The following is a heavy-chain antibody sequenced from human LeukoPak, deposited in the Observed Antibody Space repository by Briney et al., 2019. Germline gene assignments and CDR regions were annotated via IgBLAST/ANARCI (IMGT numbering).Heavy chain of an antibody. CDR2: IYYSGST. CDR3: ASAYGSGSYWYFDL. D-gene: IGHD3-10*01. CDR1: GGSISSGDYY. Sequence: SSETLSLTCTVSGGSISSGDYYWSWIRQPPGKGLEWIGYIYYSGSTYYNPSLKSRVTISVDTSKNQFSLKLSSVTAADTAVYYCASAYGSGSYWYFDLWGRGTLVTVSS. V-gene: IGHV4-30-4*08. J-gene: IGHJ2*01.